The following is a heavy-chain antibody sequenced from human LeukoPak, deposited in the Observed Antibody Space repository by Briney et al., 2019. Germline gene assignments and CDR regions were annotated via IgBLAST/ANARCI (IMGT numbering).Heavy chain of an antibody. CDR2: IYPGECDT. CDR3: ARPHPGIAAAGTLPVDY. Sequence: GESLKIPWRGFGYRFTSYWLGWVPRIPGKGLGWVGIIYPGECDTRFSRSFQGQVTISADKSISTAYLQWSSLKASDTAMYYCARPHPGIAAAGTLPVDYWGQGTLVTVSS. J-gene: IGHJ4*02. CDR1: GYRFTSYW. V-gene: IGHV5-51*01. D-gene: IGHD6-13*01.